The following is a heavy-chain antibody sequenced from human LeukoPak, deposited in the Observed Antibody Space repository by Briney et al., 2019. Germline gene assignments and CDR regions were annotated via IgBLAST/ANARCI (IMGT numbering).Heavy chain of an antibody. Sequence: GGSLRLSCSASGFTFSSYAMHWVRQAPGKGLEYVSAISSNGGSTYYADSVKGRFTISRDNSKNTLYLQMSSLRAEDTAVYYCVKARGPYSYGRSAKYFQHWGQGTLVTVSS. CDR2: ISSNGGST. J-gene: IGHJ1*01. D-gene: IGHD5-18*01. CDR1: GFTFSSYA. CDR3: VKARGPYSYGRSAKYFQH. V-gene: IGHV3-64D*06.